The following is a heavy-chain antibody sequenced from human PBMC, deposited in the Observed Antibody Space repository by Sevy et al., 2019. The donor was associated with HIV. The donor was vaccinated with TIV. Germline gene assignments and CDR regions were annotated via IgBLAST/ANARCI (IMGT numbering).Heavy chain of an antibody. D-gene: IGHD6-13*01. CDR3: AKVWAAGGAFDI. Sequence: GGSLRLSCAASGFTFSSYVMSWVRQAPGKGLEWVSTISGSGGSTYYADSVKGRFTISRDNSKNTLYLQMNSLRAEDTAVYYCAKVWAAGGAFDIWGQGTMVTVSS. CDR1: GFTFSSYV. CDR2: ISGSGGST. V-gene: IGHV3-23*01. J-gene: IGHJ3*02.